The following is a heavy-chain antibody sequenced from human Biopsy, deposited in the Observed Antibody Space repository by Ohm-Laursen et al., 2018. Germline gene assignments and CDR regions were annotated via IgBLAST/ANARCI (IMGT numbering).Heavy chain of an antibody. CDR1: GYTFVNYY. D-gene: IGHD2-8*01. Sequence: GASVKVSCKASGYTFVNYYMHWVRQAPGQGLEWMGWTSGYNDDTNYAQKFQGRLTMTTDTSTSTAYMELRSLRSDDTAVYFCARDYEVYAKTDCFDPWGQGTLVTVSS. J-gene: IGHJ5*02. CDR2: TSGYNDDT. CDR3: ARDYEVYAKTDCFDP. V-gene: IGHV1-18*04.